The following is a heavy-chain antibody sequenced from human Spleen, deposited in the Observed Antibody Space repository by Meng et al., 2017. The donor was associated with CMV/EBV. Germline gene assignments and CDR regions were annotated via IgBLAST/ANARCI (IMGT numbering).Heavy chain of an antibody. Sequence: GESLKISCQASGYRFTDYWIGWVRQTPGKGLEWMGIIFPGDSDTTYSPSFQGQVTISADKSISTAYLQWSSLKASDTAIYYCARQHDTSSWDNWFDPWGQGTLVTISS. J-gene: IGHJ5*02. CDR1: GYRFTDYW. CDR2: IFPGDSDT. V-gene: IGHV5-51*01. D-gene: IGHD6-13*01. CDR3: ARQHDTSSWDNWFDP.